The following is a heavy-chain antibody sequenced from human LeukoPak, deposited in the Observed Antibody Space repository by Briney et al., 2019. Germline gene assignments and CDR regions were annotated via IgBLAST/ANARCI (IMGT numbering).Heavy chain of an antibody. CDR1: GFTFSSYE. J-gene: IGHJ6*02. CDR3: ARVARDVVVVAATIDV. Sequence: GGSLRLSCAASGFTFSSYEMNWVRQAPGKGLEWVSYISSGGGTTYYADSVKGRFTISRDNAKNSLYLQMNSLRAEDTAVYYCARVARDVVVVAATIDVWGQGTTVTVSS. D-gene: IGHD2-15*01. V-gene: IGHV3-48*03. CDR2: ISSGGGTT.